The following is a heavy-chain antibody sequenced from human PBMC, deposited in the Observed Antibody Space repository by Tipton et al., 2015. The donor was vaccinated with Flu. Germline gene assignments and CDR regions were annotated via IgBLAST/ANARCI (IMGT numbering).Heavy chain of an antibody. CDR2: IFHSGTT. CDR1: GGSVSSSDFY. D-gene: IGHD2-15*01. CDR3: TRQVEAATRSSS. J-gene: IGHJ4*02. V-gene: IGHV4-39*07. Sequence: LRLSCTVSGGSVSSSDFYWGWVRQPPGKGPEWIGSIFHSGTTYYDLSLQSRVTISLDTSKNQFSLKMKSVTVADTAVYYCTRQVEAATRSSSWGQGTRVTVSS.